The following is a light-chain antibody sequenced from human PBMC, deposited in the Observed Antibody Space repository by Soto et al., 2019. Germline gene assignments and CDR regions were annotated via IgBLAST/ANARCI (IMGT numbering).Light chain of an antibody. CDR3: QSYDSSLSAL. CDR2: GNS. J-gene: IGLJ3*02. Sequence: QSALTQPPSVSGAPGQRVTISCTGISSNIGAGYDVHWYQQLPGTAPKLLIYGNSNRPSGVPDRFSGSKSGTSASLAITGLQAEDEADYYCQSYDSSLSALFGGGTKLTVL. CDR1: SSNIGAGYD. V-gene: IGLV1-40*01.